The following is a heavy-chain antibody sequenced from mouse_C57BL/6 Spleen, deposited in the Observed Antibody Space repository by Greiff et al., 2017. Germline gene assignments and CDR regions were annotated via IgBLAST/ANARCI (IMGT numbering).Heavy chain of an antibody. J-gene: IGHJ3*01. CDR1: GYTFTSYW. CDR2: IDPSDSYT. D-gene: IGHD2-2*01. V-gene: IGHV1-69*01. CDR3: AKDEGLRRCFAY. Sequence: QVQLQQPGAELVMPGASVKLSCKASGYTFTSYWMHWVKQRPGHGLEWIGEIDPSDSYTNYNQKFQGKSTLTIDKSSSTAYMQLSILTSEDSAVYCGAKDEGLRRCFAYWGQGTLVTVAA.